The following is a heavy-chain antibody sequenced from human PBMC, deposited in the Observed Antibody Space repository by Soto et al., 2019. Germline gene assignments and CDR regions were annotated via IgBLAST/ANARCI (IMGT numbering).Heavy chain of an antibody. J-gene: IGHJ6*02. CDR3: ARYVVVVTSRSPYGMDV. CDR1: GYTFTGYY. V-gene: IGHV1-2*02. Sequence: ASVKVSCKASGYTFTGYYMHWVRQAPGQGLEWMGWINPNSGGTNYAQKFQGRVTMTRDTSISTAYMELSRLRSDDTAVYYCARYVVVVTSRSPYGMDVWGQGTTVTVSS. D-gene: IGHD3-22*01. CDR2: INPNSGGT.